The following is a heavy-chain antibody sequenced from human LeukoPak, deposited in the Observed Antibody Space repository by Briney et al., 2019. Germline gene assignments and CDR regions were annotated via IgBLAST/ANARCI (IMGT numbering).Heavy chain of an antibody. CDR1: GFTFSSYE. D-gene: IGHD6-19*01. CDR3: ARDRSSGWFSFDY. CDR2: ISSSGSTI. Sequence: GGSLRLSCAASGFTFSSYEMNWVRQAPGKGLEWVSYISSSGSTIYYADSVKGRFTISRDNAKNSLYLQMNSLRAEDTAVYYCARDRSSGWFSFDYWGQATLVTVSS. V-gene: IGHV3-48*03. J-gene: IGHJ4*02.